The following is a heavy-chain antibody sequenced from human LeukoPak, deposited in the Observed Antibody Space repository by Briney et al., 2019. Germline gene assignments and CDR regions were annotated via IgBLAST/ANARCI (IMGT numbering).Heavy chain of an antibody. CDR2: INHSGST. V-gene: IGHV4-34*01. Sequence: SETLSLTCAVYGGSFSGYYWSWIRQPPGKGREWIGEINHSGSTNYNPSLKSRVTISVDTSKNQFSLKLSSVTAADTAVYYCASRYRRYYYDSSGYSWGQGTLVTVSS. CDR3: ASRYRRYYYDSSGYS. D-gene: IGHD3-22*01. CDR1: GGSFSGYY. J-gene: IGHJ4*02.